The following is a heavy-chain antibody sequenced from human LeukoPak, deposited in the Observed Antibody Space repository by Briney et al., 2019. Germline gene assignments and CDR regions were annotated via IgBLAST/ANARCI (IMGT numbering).Heavy chain of an antibody. J-gene: IGHJ4*02. V-gene: IGHV1-2*02. Sequence: ASVKVSCKTSGYTFTGYYMHWVRQAPGQGLEWMGWINPNSGDTNYAQKFQGRVTMTGDTSISTAYMELSSLRSEDTAVYYCARDRTPIVVVPAAIPCLSGWGQGTLVTVSS. CDR1: GYTFTGYY. D-gene: IGHD2-2*02. CDR2: INPNSGDT. CDR3: ARDRTPIVVVPAAIPCLSG.